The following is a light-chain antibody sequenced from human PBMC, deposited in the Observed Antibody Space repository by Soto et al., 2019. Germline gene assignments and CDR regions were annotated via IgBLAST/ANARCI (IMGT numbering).Light chain of an antibody. Sequence: QSALTQPASVSGSPGQSITISCTGTSSDVGGYNYVSWYQQHPGNAPKLMIYDVNNRPSGVSNRFSGSKSGNTASPTISGLHAEDEAVYYCSSYTDISTLVFGGGTELTVL. CDR1: SSDVGGYNY. V-gene: IGLV2-14*01. CDR3: SSYTDISTLV. J-gene: IGLJ3*02. CDR2: DVN.